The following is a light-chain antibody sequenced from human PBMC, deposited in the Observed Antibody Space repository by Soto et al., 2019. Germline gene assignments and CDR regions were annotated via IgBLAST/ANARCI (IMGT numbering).Light chain of an antibody. J-gene: IGLJ1*01. CDR2: DVS. CDR3: SSYTSSSTDV. V-gene: IGLV2-14*01. CDR1: SSDVGGYNY. Sequence: QSALTQPASVSGSPGQSITISCTGTSSDVGGYNYVSWYQQHPGKAPKLMIYDVSNRPSGVSNRFSGSKSGNTASLTISVLQAEDEADYYYSSYTSSSTDVFGPGTKLTVL.